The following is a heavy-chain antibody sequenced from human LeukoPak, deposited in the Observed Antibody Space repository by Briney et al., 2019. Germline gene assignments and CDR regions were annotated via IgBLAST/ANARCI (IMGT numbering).Heavy chain of an antibody. CDR3: AGRTVVPGTLEF. J-gene: IGHJ4*01. CDR1: GIIFGSSS. CDR2: ISSSGATT. Sequence: GGSLRLSCAASGIIFGSSSMSWVRQAPGKGLEWVAGISSSGATTYYADSLKGRFTISRDNSKNTLYLQMNSLRAEDTAVYYCAGRTVVPGTLEFWGQGILVTVSS. D-gene: IGHD6-19*01. V-gene: IGHV3-23*01.